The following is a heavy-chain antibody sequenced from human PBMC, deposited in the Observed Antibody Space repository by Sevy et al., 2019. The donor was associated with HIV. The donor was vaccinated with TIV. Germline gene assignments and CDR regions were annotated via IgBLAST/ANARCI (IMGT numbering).Heavy chain of an antibody. D-gene: IGHD3-3*01. CDR1: GGSISSYY. CDR2: IYYSGST. CDR3: ANYDFWSGYFDY. V-gene: IGHV4-59*01. J-gene: IGHJ4*02. Sequence: SETLSLTCTVSGGSISSYYWSWIRQPPGKGLEWIGYIYYSGSTNYNPSLKSRVTISVDTSKNQFSLNLSSVTAADTAVYYCANYDFWSGYFDYWGQGTLVTVSS.